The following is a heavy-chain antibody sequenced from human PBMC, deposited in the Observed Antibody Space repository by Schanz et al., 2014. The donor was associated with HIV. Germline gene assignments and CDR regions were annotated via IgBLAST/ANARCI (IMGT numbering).Heavy chain of an antibody. CDR2: IWYDGSKK. CDR1: GLTFSSYN. D-gene: IGHD5-18*01. J-gene: IGHJ4*02. CDR3: AREGATGYITY. V-gene: IGHV3-33*08. Sequence: VQLVESGGGLVQPGGSLRLSCAASGLTFSSYNMNWVRQAPGKGLEWVAVIWYDGSKKYYADSVKGRFTISRDNPKTSLYLQMSSLRAEDTAVYYCAREGATGYITYWGQGTLVTVSS.